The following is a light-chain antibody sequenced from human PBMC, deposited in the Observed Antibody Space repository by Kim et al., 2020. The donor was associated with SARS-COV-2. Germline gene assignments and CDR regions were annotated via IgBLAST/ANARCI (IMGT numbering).Light chain of an antibody. Sequence: SSELTQDPAVSVALGQTVRITCQGDSLRSYYASWYQQKPGQASVLVIYGKNNRPSGIPDRFSGSSSGITASLTITGAQAEDEADYYCNSRDSSGNHLVFGTGTKVAVL. J-gene: IGLJ1*01. CDR1: SLRSYY. CDR2: GKN. V-gene: IGLV3-19*01. CDR3: NSRDSSGNHLV.